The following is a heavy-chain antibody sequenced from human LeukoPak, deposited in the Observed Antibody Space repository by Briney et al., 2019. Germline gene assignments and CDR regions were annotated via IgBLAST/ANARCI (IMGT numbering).Heavy chain of an antibody. V-gene: IGHV4-59*01. Sequence: PSETLSLTCTVSGGSISNYYWSWIRQPPGKGLEWIGYIYHSGSTNYNPSLKSRVTISVDTSKNQFSLKLSSVTAADTAVYYCARERVYYGSGSLDYWGQGTLVTVSS. CDR2: IYHSGST. CDR3: ARERVYYGSGSLDY. J-gene: IGHJ4*02. D-gene: IGHD3-10*01. CDR1: GGSISNYY.